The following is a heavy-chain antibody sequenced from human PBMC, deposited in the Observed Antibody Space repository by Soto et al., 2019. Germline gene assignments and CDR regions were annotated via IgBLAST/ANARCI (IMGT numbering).Heavy chain of an antibody. CDR2: IIPIFGTA. Sequence: QVQLVQSGAEVKQPGSSVKVSCKASGGTFSSYAISWVRQAPGQGLEWMGGIIPIFGTANYAQKFQGRVTITADESTSTAYMDLSSLRSEDTAVYYCARVLVAAAGTRKYYFDYWGQGTLVTVSS. CDR1: GGTFSSYA. CDR3: ARVLVAAAGTRKYYFDY. J-gene: IGHJ4*02. D-gene: IGHD6-13*01. V-gene: IGHV1-69*01.